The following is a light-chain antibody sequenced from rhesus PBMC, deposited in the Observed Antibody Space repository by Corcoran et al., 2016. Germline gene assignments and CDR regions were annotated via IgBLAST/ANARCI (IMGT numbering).Light chain of an antibody. CDR2: VVS. J-gene: IGLJ1*01. CDR1: NSDIGGYNY. Sequence: QAALTQPPSVSGSPGQSVTISCTGTNSDIGGYNYVSWYRQHPGTAPKVIISVVSKRASGVSDRLSGSKSGNTASLTISGLQAEDEADYFCSSHAGSDTYYVFGSGTRLTVL. CDR3: SSHAGSDTYYV. V-gene: IGLV2-32*02.